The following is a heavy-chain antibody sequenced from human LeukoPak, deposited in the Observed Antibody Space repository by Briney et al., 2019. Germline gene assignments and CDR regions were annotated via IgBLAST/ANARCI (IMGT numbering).Heavy chain of an antibody. V-gene: IGHV3-66*01. CDR1: GFRVSSNY. CDR3: ASISDLLFYFDS. CDR2: IYTGGNT. J-gene: IGHJ4*02. Sequence: GSLRLSCAASGFRVSSNYMSWVRQAPGKGLEWVSLIYTGGNTYHADSVRGRFTLSRDNSKNTVYLQMSSLRVEDTAMYYCASISDLLFYFDSWGQGTLVTVSS.